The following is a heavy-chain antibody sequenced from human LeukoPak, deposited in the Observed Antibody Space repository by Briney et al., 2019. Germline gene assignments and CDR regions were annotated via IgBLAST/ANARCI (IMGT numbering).Heavy chain of an antibody. D-gene: IGHD4-17*01. CDR3: TRDVTVTFDD. J-gene: IGHJ4*02. CDR2: IRSKAYGGTT. V-gene: IGHV3-49*04. CDR1: GFTFGDYA. Sequence: RSLRLSCTASGFTFGDYAMSWVRQAPGKGLGWVGFIRSKAYGGTTEYAASVKGRFTFSRDDSKTIAYLQMNSLKTEDTAVYYCTRDVTVTFDDWGQGTLVTVSS.